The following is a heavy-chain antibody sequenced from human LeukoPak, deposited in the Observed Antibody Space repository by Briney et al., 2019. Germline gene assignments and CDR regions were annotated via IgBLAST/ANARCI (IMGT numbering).Heavy chain of an antibody. CDR2: ISGYNGNT. CDR1: GYTFTSYG. J-gene: IGHJ4*02. D-gene: IGHD3-10*01. Sequence: ASVTVSCKASGYTFTSYGISWVRRAPGQGLEWMGWISGYNGNTNYAQKLQGRVTMTTDTSTSTAYMELRSLRSDDTAVYYCARDPGSGLPLDYWGQGTLVTVSS. CDR3: ARDPGSGLPLDY. V-gene: IGHV1-18*01.